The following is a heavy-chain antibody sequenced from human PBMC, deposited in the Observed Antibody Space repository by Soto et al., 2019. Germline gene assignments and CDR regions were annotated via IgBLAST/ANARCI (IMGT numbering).Heavy chain of an antibody. D-gene: IGHD1-7*01. Sequence: GGSLRLSCAASGFTFTSSAMSWVRQAPGRGLEWASTISASGGDAFYADSVKGRVTISRDNPKNTLFLQVNSLRAEDTAVYYCAKQLELRNYYYYMDVWGKGTTVTVSS. CDR1: GFTFTSSA. V-gene: IGHV3-23*01. CDR3: AKQLELRNYYYYMDV. CDR2: ISASGGDA. J-gene: IGHJ6*03.